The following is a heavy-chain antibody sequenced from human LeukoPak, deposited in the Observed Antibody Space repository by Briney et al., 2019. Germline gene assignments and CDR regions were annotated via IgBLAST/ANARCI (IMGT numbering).Heavy chain of an antibody. CDR1: GFTFSSYS. CDR3: AGGDWTDY. Sequence: TGGSLRLSCAASGFTFSSYSMNWVRQAPGKGLEWVSYISSSSSTIYYADSVKGRFTISRDNAKNSLYLQMNSLRAEDTAVYYCAGGDWTDYWGQGTLVTVSS. CDR2: ISSSSSTI. V-gene: IGHV3-48*04. D-gene: IGHD2-21*02. J-gene: IGHJ4*02.